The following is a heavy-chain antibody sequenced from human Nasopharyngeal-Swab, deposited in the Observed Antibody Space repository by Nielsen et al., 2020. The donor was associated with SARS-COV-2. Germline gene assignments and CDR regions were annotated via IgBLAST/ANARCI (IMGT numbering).Heavy chain of an antibody. CDR1: GFTFSSYG. Sequence: GESLKISCAASGFTFSSYGMHWVRQAPGKGLEWVAVISYDGSNKYYADSVKGRFTISRDNSKNTLYLQMNSLRAEDTAVYYCARGHNTYCGGDCYSLAPDYWGQGTLVTVPS. CDR3: ARGHNTYCGGDCYSLAPDY. D-gene: IGHD2-21*02. V-gene: IGHV3-30*03. CDR2: ISYDGSNK. J-gene: IGHJ4*02.